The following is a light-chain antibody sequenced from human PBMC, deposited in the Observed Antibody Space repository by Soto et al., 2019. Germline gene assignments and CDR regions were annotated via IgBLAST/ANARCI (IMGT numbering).Light chain of an antibody. CDR3: SSYRSGSTPWV. V-gene: IGLV2-14*01. CDR1: SSDVGGYNY. CDR2: EVN. Sequence: QSALTQAASVSGSPGQSITISCTGTSSDVGGYNYVSWYQQHPGKAPKLMIYEVNNRPSGVSNRFSGSKSGNTASLTISGLQAEDEASYYCSSYRSGSTPWVFGGGTKVTVL. J-gene: IGLJ3*02.